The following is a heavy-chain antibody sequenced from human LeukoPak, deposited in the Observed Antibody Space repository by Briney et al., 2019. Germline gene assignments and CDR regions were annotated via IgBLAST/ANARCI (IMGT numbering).Heavy chain of an antibody. V-gene: IGHV4-34*01. J-gene: IGHJ4*02. D-gene: IGHD3-22*01. CDR3: ARVSGYWGLVSDWGGSYFDY. Sequence: SETLSLTCAVYGGSFSGYYWSWIRQPPGKGLEWIGEINHSGSTNYNPSLKSRVTISVDTSKNQFSLKLSSVTAADTAVYYCARVSGYWGLVSDWGGSYFDYWGQGTLVTVSS. CDR2: INHSGST. CDR1: GGSFSGYY.